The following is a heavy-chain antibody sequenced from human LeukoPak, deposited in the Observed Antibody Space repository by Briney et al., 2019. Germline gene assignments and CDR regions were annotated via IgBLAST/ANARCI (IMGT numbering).Heavy chain of an antibody. CDR1: GCSISSYS. D-gene: IGHD3-3*01. J-gene: IGHJ4*02. Sequence: AESLSLSCAASGCSISSYSLNWGRIPQRPGQGLVSSISISSSHIYYADPVKGRFTISRDNAKNSLYLQMNSLRAEDTAVYYCARDVNMRPEVAGVCWGQGTLVTVSS. CDR2: ISISSSHI. V-gene: IGHV3-21*01. CDR3: ARDVNMRPEVAGVC.